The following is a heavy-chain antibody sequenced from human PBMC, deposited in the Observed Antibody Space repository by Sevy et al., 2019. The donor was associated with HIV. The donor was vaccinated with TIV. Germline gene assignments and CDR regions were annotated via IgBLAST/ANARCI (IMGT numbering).Heavy chain of an antibody. CDR3: ARGRGYGSGSYFLGPGRNFYGMDV. D-gene: IGHD3-10*01. CDR2: INHSGST. CDR1: GGSFSGYY. V-gene: IGHV4-34*01. J-gene: IGHJ6*02. Sequence: GSLRLSCAVYGGSFSGYYWSWIRQPPGKGLEWIGEINHSGSTNYNPSLKSRVTISVDTSKNQFSLKLSSVTAADTAVYYCARGRGYGSGSYFLGPGRNFYGMDVWGQGTTVTVSS.